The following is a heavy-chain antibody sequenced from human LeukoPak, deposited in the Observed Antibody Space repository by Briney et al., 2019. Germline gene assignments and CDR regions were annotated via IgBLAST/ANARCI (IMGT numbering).Heavy chain of an antibody. CDR1: GFTFSSYS. CDR2: ISSSSSTI. V-gene: IGHV3-48*04. D-gene: IGHD1-14*01. J-gene: IGHJ4*02. Sequence: GGSLRLSCAASGFTFSSYSMNWVRQPPGKGLEWVSYISSSSSTIYYAYSVKGRFTISRDNAKNSLYLQMNTLRAEDTAVYYCARDLTLTLFDYWGQGTLVTVSS. CDR3: ARDLTLTLFDY.